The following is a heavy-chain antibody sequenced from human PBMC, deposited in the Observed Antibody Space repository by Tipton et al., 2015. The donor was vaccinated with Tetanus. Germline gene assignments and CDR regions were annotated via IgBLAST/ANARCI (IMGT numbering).Heavy chain of an antibody. J-gene: IGHJ6*02. Sequence: SLRLSCAASGFSFSNYAMHWVRQTPGKGLVWISRINPDGRRTNYADSVKGRFTISRDHAKNTVYLQMNSLRAEDTAVYCCARRSLTNYGLEVWGQGPAVTVSS. V-gene: IGHV3-74*01. D-gene: IGHD1-1*01. CDR3: ARRSLTNYGLEV. CDR1: GFSFSNYA. CDR2: INPDGRRT.